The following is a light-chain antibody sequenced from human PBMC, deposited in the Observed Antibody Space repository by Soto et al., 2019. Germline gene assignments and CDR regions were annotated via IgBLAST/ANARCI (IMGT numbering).Light chain of an antibody. V-gene: IGKV1-39*01. Sequence: DIPMPQSPSSLSASVGDSIPITCRASQRISTYLIWDQQKPGKAPTRLIYAASSLQSGVPSRFSGSGSWTDFTLTISRLQPEECATYYCQQSYRIPRTFGQGTKLEI. CDR3: QQSYRIPRT. CDR2: AAS. J-gene: IGKJ2*01. CDR1: QRISTY.